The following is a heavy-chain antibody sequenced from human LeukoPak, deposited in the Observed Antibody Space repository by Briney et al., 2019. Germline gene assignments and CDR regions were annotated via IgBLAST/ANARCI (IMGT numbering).Heavy chain of an antibody. Sequence: SETLSLTCTVSGGSISSYYWSWIRQPPGKGLEWIGYIYYSGSTNYNPFLKSRVTISVDTSKNQFSLKLSSVTAADTAVYYCARHGIVATVYYYYMDVWGKGTTVTVSS. J-gene: IGHJ6*03. CDR2: IYYSGST. V-gene: IGHV4-59*08. CDR3: ARHGIVATVYYYYMDV. D-gene: IGHD5-12*01. CDR1: GGSISSYY.